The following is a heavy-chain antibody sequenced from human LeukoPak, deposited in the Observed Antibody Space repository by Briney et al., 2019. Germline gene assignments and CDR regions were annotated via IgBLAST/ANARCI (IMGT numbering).Heavy chain of an antibody. V-gene: IGHV3-23*01. CDR2: ISGSGGGT. CDR1: GFTFSSYA. Sequence: PGGSLRLSCAASGFTFSSYAMNWVRQAPGKGLEWVSIISGSGGGTYYADSVKGRFTISRDNSKSTLYLQMNSLRAEDTAVYYCARVGPPTGFDYWGQGTLVTVSS. CDR3: ARVGPPTGFDY. D-gene: IGHD1-14*01. J-gene: IGHJ4*02.